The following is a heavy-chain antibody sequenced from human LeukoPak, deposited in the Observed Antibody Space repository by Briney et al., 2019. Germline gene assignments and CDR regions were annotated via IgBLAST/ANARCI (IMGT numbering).Heavy chain of an antibody. CDR1: GFTFSSYW. Sequence: GGSLRLSCAASGFTFSSYWMSWVRQAPGKGLEWVANIKQDGGQKYYVDSVKGRFTISRDNAKNSLYLQMNSLRAEDTAVYCCARVRYCGGECLNDFDDWGQGTLVTVSS. CDR2: IKQDGGQK. CDR3: ARVRYCGGECLNDFDD. V-gene: IGHV3-7*01. D-gene: IGHD2-21*01. J-gene: IGHJ4*02.